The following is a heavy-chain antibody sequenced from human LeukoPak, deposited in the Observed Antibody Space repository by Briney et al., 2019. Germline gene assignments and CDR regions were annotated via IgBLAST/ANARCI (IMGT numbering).Heavy chain of an antibody. CDR1: EFTFSSYA. V-gene: IGHV3-23*01. Sequence: GGSLRLSCAASEFTFSSYAMSWVRQAPGEGLEWVSTISGDGGSTYYADSVRGRFTFSRDNSKNTLYLQMNSLRAEDTAVYYCATVPTGGWYYFDYWGQGTLVTVSS. J-gene: IGHJ4*02. D-gene: IGHD7-27*01. CDR2: ISGDGGST. CDR3: ATVPTGGWYYFDY.